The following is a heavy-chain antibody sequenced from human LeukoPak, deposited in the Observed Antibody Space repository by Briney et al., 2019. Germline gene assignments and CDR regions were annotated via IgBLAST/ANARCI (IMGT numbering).Heavy chain of an antibody. CDR1: GFTFSSYA. J-gene: IGHJ3*02. V-gene: IGHV3-30-3*02. CDR2: ISYDGSNK. D-gene: IGHD2-2*01. CDR3: AKKRRTIVVPAALDAFDI. Sequence: PGRSLRLSCAASGFTFSSYAMHWVRQAPGKGLEWVAVISYDGSNKYYADSVKGRFTISRDNSKNTLYLQMNSLRAEDTAVYYCAKKRRTIVVPAALDAFDIWGLGTMVTVSS.